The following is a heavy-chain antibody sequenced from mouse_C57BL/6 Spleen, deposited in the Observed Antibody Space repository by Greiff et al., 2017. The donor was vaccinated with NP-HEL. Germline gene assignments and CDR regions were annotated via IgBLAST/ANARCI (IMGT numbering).Heavy chain of an antibody. CDR2: INPNNGGT. J-gene: IGHJ3*01. V-gene: IGHV1-18*01. CDR3: ARPSYYGSSYGAWFAY. Sequence: VQLQQSGPELVKPGASVKIPCKASGYTFTDYNMDWVKQSHGKSLEWIGDINPNNGGTIYNQKFKGKATLTVDKSSSTAYMELRSLTSEDTAGYYCARPSYYGSSYGAWFAYWGQGTLVTVSA. D-gene: IGHD1-1*01. CDR1: GYTFTDYN.